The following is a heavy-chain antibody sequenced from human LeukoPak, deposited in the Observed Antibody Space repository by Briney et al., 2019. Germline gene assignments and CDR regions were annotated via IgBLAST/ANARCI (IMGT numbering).Heavy chain of an antibody. J-gene: IGHJ4*02. CDR3: ARADTSGHYFEKYYFDY. V-gene: IGHV3-48*04. CDR2: ISSSSATM. D-gene: IGHD3-22*01. CDR1: GFTFSSNA. Sequence: GGSLRLSCAASGFTFSSNAMNWVRQAPGKGLEWLSYISSSSATMYYADSVEGRFTISRDNAKNSLYLQMNSLRADDTAVYYCARADTSGHYFEKYYFDYWGQGILVTVSS.